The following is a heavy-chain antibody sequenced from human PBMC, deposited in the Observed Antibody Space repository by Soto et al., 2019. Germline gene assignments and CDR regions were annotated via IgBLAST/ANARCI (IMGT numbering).Heavy chain of an antibody. CDR2: INPNSGGT. Sequence: ASVKVSCKASGYTFTGYYMHWVRQAPGQGLEWMGWINPNSGGTNYAQKFQGRVTMTRDTSISTAYMELSRLRSDDTAVYYCARDLRSGTMVREYYYSYYGMDVWGQGTTVTVS. D-gene: IGHD3-10*01. CDR3: ARDLRSGTMVREYYYSYYGMDV. CDR1: GYTFTGYY. V-gene: IGHV1-2*02. J-gene: IGHJ6*02.